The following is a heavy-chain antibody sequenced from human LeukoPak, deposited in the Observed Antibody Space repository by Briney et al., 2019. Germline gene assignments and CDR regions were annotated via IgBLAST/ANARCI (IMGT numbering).Heavy chain of an antibody. V-gene: IGHV1-69*13. CDR3: ARRDSLGYCSSTSCYSNAFDI. CDR2: ILPILGTA. D-gene: IGHD2-2*01. J-gene: IGHJ3*02. Sequence: EASVKVSCKASGGTFSSYAISWVRQAPGQGLEWMGGILPILGTANYAQKFQGRVTITADESTSTAYMELSSLRSEDTAVYYCARRDSLGYCSSTSCYSNAFDIWGQGTMVTVSS. CDR1: GGTFSSYA.